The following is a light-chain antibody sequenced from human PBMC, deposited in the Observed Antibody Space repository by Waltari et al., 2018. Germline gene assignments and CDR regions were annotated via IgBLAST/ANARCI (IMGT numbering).Light chain of an antibody. CDR2: YDS. CDR3: QVWHPDIDPGV. J-gene: IGLJ1*01. CDR1: NLGSSR. Sequence: SYVLTQPPSVSVAPGETARITCGGDNLGSSRVHRYQQKPRQAPVLVIFYDSDRPSGIPARFSGSNSGNTATLTITSVEAGDEARYYCQVWHPDIDPGVFGTGTEVTVL. V-gene: IGLV3-21*04.